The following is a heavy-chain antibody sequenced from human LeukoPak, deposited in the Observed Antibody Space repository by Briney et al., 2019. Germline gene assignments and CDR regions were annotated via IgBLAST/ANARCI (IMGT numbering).Heavy chain of an antibody. V-gene: IGHV3-23*01. CDR3: AKFDFWSGYYPEY. J-gene: IGHJ4*02. CDR1: GFTFSSYA. Sequence: GGSLRLSCAASGFTFSSYAMSWVRQAPGKGLEWVSAISGSGGSTYYADSVKGRFTISRDNSKNTLYLQMNSLRAEETAVYYCAKFDFWSGYYPEYWGQGTLVTVSS. D-gene: IGHD3-3*01. CDR2: ISGSGGST.